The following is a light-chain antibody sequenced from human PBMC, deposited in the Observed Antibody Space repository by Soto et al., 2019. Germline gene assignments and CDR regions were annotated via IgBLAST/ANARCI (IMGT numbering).Light chain of an antibody. CDR1: QSINIW. V-gene: IGKV1-5*03. CDR3: QQYSSDST. Sequence: DIQMTQSPSTLSASVGDRVTITCRASQSINIWLAWYQQKPGKAPKLLIYKASSLESGVPSRFSGSGSGTEFTFTISSLQPDDFATYYRQQYSSDSTFGQGNKVGIK. CDR2: KAS. J-gene: IGKJ1*01.